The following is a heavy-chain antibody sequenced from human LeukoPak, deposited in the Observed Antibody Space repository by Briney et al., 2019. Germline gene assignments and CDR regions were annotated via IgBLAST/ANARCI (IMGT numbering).Heavy chain of an antibody. D-gene: IGHD3-16*01. Sequence: PGGSLRLSCAASGFTFSDYYMSWIRQAPGKGLEWVSYISSSSSYTNYADSVKGRFTISRDNAKNSLYLQMNSLRAEDTAVYYCARDRSFDDYVSRMDVWGQGTTVTVSS. CDR3: ARDRSFDDYVSRMDV. CDR2: ISSSSSYT. V-gene: IGHV3-11*05. J-gene: IGHJ6*02. CDR1: GFTFSDYY.